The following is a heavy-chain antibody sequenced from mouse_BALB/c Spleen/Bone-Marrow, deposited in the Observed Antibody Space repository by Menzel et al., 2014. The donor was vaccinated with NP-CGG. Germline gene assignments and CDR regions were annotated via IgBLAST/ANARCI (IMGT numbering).Heavy chain of an antibody. CDR1: GYVFSTYW. Sequence: QVQLQQSGAELVRPGSSVKISCESSGYVFSTYWINWVKQRPGQDLEWIGQIYPGDGDTDYNGKFKDKATLTADKSSNTAYMQLSSLTSEDSAVYFCARGGISVDYWGQGTTLTVSS. CDR2: IYPGDGDT. CDR3: ARGGISVDY. V-gene: IGHV1-80*01. J-gene: IGHJ2*01.